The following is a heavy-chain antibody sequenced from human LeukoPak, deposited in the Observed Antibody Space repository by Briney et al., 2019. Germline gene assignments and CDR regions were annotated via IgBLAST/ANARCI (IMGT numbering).Heavy chain of an antibody. Sequence: GGSLRLSCAASGFTFSSYSMNWVRQAPGKGLEWVSSISSSSSYIYYADSVKGRFTISRDNAKNSLYLQMNSLRAEDTAVYYCARDLVSGDYFWWFDPWGQGTLVTVSS. D-gene: IGHD4-17*01. CDR1: GFTFSSYS. J-gene: IGHJ5*02. CDR2: ISSSSSYI. V-gene: IGHV3-21*01. CDR3: ARDLVSGDYFWWFDP.